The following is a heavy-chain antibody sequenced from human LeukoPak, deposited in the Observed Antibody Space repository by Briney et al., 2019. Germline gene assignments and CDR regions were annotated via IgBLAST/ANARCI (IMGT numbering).Heavy chain of an antibody. Sequence: ASVKVSCKASGYTFTSYAMHWVRQATGKRLEWMGWINAGNGNTKYSQKFQGRVTITRDTSASTAYMELSSLRSEDTAVYYCARDRVTMVRESYGMDVWGKGTTVTVSS. CDR1: GYTFTSYA. CDR2: INAGNGNT. D-gene: IGHD3-10*01. CDR3: ARDRVTMVRESYGMDV. J-gene: IGHJ6*04. V-gene: IGHV1-3*01.